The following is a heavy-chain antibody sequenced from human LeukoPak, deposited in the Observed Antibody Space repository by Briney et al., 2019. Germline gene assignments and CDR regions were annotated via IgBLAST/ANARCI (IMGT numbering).Heavy chain of an antibody. CDR1: GGXISGYY. CDR3: AAPGDWNDVPY. Sequence: PSETLSLTCTVSGGXISGYYWSWIRQPPGKGLGWIGYIYYSGSTNYNPSLKSRVTISVDTSKNQFSLKLRSVTAADTAVYYCAAPGDWNDVPYWGQGTLVTVSS. D-gene: IGHD1-1*01. J-gene: IGHJ4*02. CDR2: IYYSGST. V-gene: IGHV4-59*01.